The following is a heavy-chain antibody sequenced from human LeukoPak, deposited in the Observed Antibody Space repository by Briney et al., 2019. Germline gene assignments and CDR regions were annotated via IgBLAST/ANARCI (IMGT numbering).Heavy chain of an antibody. Sequence: PSETLSLTCTVSGGSISSASYYWGWIRQPPGKGLEWIGSIYYSGSTNYNPSLKSRVTISVDTSKNQFSLKLSSVTAADTAVYYCARIGHEDYYFDYWGQGTLVTVSS. CDR1: GGSISSASYY. V-gene: IGHV4-39*07. J-gene: IGHJ4*02. CDR2: IYYSGST. CDR3: ARIGHEDYYFDY.